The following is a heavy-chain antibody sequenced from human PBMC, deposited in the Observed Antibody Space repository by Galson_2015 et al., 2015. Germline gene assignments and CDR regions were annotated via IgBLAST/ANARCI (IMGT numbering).Heavy chain of an antibody. Sequence: SLRLSCAASGFTFDDYAMHWVRQAPGKGLEWVSGISWNSGSIGYADSVKGRFTISRDNAENSLYLQMNSLRAEDTALYYCAKGKTGYSSSWFTYWGQGTLVTVSS. CDR3: AKGKTGYSSSWFTY. V-gene: IGHV3-9*01. D-gene: IGHD6-13*01. J-gene: IGHJ4*02. CDR1: GFTFDDYA. CDR2: ISWNSGSI.